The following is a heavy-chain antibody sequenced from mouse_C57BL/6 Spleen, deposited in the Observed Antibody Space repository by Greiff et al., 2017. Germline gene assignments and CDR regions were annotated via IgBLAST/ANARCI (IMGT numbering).Heavy chain of an antibody. CDR1: GYTFTSYW. Sequence: QVQLQQPGAELVKPGASVKLSCKASGYTFTSYWMHWVKQRPGQGLEWIGMIHPNSGSTNYNEKFKSKATLTVDKSSSTAYMQLSSLTSEDSAVYYCARPDYYGSRGDYYAMDYWGQGTSVTVSS. V-gene: IGHV1-64*01. D-gene: IGHD1-1*01. J-gene: IGHJ4*01. CDR2: IHPNSGST. CDR3: ARPDYYGSRGDYYAMDY.